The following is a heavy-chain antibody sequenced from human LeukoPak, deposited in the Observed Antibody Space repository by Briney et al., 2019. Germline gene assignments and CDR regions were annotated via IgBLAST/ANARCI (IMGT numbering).Heavy chain of an antibody. J-gene: IGHJ4*02. V-gene: IGHV3-21*01. CDR3: ARPRGNVEMATIPFDY. CDR1: GFTFSSYS. D-gene: IGHD5-24*01. Sequence: GGSLRLSCVVSGFTFSSYSMNWVRQAPGKGLEWVSSISSSSSYIYYADSVKGRFTISRDNAKNSPYLQMNSLRAEDTAVYYCARPRGNVEMATIPFDYWGQGTLVTVSS. CDR2: ISSSSSYI.